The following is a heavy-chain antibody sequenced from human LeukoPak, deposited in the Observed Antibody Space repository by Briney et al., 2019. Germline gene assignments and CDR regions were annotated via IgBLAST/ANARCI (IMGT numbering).Heavy chain of an antibody. CDR2: ISGSGRST. D-gene: IGHD3-9*01. Sequence: HPGGSLRLSCAASGFPFSSYAMSWVRQAPGKGLEWVSAISGSGRSTFYADSVKGRFTISRDNSKNTLYLQMNSLRVEDTAVYYCAKLNVYDILTGYYKGIEYWGQGTLVTVSS. J-gene: IGHJ4*02. V-gene: IGHV3-23*01. CDR3: AKLNVYDILTGYYKGIEY. CDR1: GFPFSSYA.